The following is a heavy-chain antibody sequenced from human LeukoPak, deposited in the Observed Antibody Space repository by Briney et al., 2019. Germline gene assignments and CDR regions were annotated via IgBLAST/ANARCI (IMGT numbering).Heavy chain of an antibody. D-gene: IGHD6-19*01. CDR2: ISYDGNNK. CDR3: ARDRGRQAVAGTYDAFDI. Sequence: GGSLRLSCAASGFIFSSYAMHWVRQAPGKGLEWLAVISYDGNNKFYADSVKGRFIISRDNSKKTLNLQMFRVRTEDMAVYFCARDRGRQAVAGTYDAFDIWGLGTVVTVSS. J-gene: IGHJ3*02. V-gene: IGHV3-30*04. CDR1: GFIFSSYA.